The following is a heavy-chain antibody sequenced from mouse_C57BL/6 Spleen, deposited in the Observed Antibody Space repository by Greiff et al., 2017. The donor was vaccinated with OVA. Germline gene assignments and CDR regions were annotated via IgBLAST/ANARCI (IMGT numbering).Heavy chain of an antibody. CDR1: GYAFTNYL. D-gene: IGHD2-4*01. Sequence: VQLQQSGAELVRPGTSVKVSCKASGYAFTNYLIEWVKQRPGQGLEWIGVINPGSGGTNYNEKFKGKATLTADKSSSTACMQLSSLTSEDSAVYFCARDDYDGWFAYWGQGTLVTVSA. J-gene: IGHJ3*01. V-gene: IGHV1-54*01. CDR2: INPGSGGT. CDR3: ARDDYDGWFAY.